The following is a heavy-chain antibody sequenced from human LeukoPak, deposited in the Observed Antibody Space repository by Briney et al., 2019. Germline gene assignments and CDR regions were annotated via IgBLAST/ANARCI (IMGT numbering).Heavy chain of an antibody. V-gene: IGHV3-48*03. Sequence: PGGSLRLSCAASGFTFSSYEMNWVRQAPGKGLEWVSYIGASGGTIYYAGSVRGRFTISRDNAKNSLYLQMNSLRAEDTAVYYCARLKMATMAVDHWGQGTLVTVSS. CDR1: GFTFSSYE. CDR2: IGASGGTI. J-gene: IGHJ4*02. D-gene: IGHD5-24*01. CDR3: ARLKMATMAVDH.